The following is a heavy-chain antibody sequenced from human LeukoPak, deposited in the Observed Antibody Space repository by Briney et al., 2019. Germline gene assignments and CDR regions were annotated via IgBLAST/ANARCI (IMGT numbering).Heavy chain of an antibody. V-gene: IGHV4-59*01. J-gene: IGHJ5*02. CDR3: AREVRSGGRFDP. D-gene: IGHD2-15*01. CDR2: IYYSGST. CDR1: GGSISSYY. Sequence: SETLSLTCTVSGGSISSYYWSWIRQPPGKGLEWIGYIYYSGSTNYNPSLKSRVTISVDTSKNQFSLKLSSVTAADTAVYYCAREVRSGGRFDPWGQGTLVTVSS.